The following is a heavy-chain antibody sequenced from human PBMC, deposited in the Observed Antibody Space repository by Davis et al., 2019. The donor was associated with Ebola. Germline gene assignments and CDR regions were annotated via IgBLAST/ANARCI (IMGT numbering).Heavy chain of an antibody. CDR2: VYYNGGT. Sequence: SETLSLTCTVSGGSISTYYWTWFRQPPGKRMEWIGYVYYNGGTNSNASLRSRVAMSIDTSKNEFYMTLSSVTAADTAVYYCARHLGGGWLEVFDVWGHGTMVTVSS. CDR3: ARHLGGGWLEVFDV. V-gene: IGHV4-59*01. D-gene: IGHD2-15*01. CDR1: GGSISTYY. J-gene: IGHJ3*01.